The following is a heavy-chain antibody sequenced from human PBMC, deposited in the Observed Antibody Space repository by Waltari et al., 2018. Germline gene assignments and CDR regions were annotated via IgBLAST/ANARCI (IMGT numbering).Heavy chain of an antibody. CDR2: ISGSGGRT. CDR1: GFTFSSYA. D-gene: IGHD3-22*01. Sequence: EVQLVESGGGLVQPGGSLRLSCAASGFTFSSYAMSWVRQAPGKGLAWVSAISGSGGRTYYADSVEGRFTSSRDNSKNTLYLQMNSLRAEDTAVYYCAKGDYSSGYYWDYYYMDVWGKGTTVTVSS. V-gene: IGHV3-23*04. CDR3: AKGDYSSGYYWDYYYMDV. J-gene: IGHJ6*03.